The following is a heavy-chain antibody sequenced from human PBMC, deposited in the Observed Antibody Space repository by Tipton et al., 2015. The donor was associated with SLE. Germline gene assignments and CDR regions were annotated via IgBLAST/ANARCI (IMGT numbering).Heavy chain of an antibody. D-gene: IGHD3-10*01. CDR1: GDSITRSSFY. V-gene: IGHV4-39*07. J-gene: IGHJ4*02. Sequence: LRLSCTVSGDSITRSSFYWGWIRQPPGKGLEWIGSIYYSGTAHYENPSLKSRVTISIDTPNNQFSLRLTSVTAADTAVYFCARVGDYYNSGSRVFDHWGQGILVTVSS. CDR3: ARVGDYYNSGSRVFDH. CDR2: IYYSGTAH.